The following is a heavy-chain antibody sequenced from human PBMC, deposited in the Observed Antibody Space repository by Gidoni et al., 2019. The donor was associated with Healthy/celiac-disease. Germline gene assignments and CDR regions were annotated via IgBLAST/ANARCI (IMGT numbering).Heavy chain of an antibody. CDR3: ARVERVEMATSYYYYGMDV. V-gene: IGHV1-69*01. D-gene: IGHD5-12*01. Sequence: QVQLVQSGAAVKKPGSSVKVSCKASGGTFSSYAISWVRQAPGQGLEWMGGIIPIFGTANYAQKFQGRVTITADESTSTAYMELSSLRSEDTAVYYCARVERVEMATSYYYYGMDVWGQGTTVTVSS. J-gene: IGHJ6*02. CDR1: GGTFSSYA. CDR2: IIPIFGTA.